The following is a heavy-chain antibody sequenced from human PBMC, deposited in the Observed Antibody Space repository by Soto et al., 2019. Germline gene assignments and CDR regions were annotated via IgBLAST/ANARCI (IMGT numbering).Heavy chain of an antibody. CDR1: GFTFSSYA. Sequence: PGGSLRLSCAASGFTFSSYAMHWVRQAPGKGLEWVAVISYDGSNKYYADSVKGRFTISRDNSKNTLYLQMNSLRAEDTAVYYCARDEGYCSGGSCYGGFGYFDYWGQGTLVTVSS. CDR3: ARDEGYCSGGSCYGGFGYFDY. J-gene: IGHJ4*02. CDR2: ISYDGSNK. D-gene: IGHD2-15*01. V-gene: IGHV3-30-3*01.